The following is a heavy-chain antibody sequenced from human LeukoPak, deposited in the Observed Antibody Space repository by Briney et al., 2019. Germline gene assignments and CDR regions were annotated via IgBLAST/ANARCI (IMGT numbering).Heavy chain of an antibody. J-gene: IGHJ4*02. CDR2: VHDSGST. V-gene: IGHV4-4*02. Sequence: PSGTLSLTCAVSGGSISNSKWWTWVRQPPGKGLEWIGEVHDSGSTNYNPSLKSRVTISLDKSSNQFSLKLSSVTAADTAVYYCARGRLPSDYWGQGTLVTVSS. CDR1: GGSISNSKW. D-gene: IGHD6-25*01. CDR3: ARGRLPSDY.